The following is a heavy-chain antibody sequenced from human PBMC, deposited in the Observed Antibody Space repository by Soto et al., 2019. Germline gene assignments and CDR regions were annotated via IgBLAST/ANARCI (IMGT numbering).Heavy chain of an antibody. CDR3: ARLIGDSWLDS. V-gene: IGHV4-39*01. Sequence: SETLSVTCSVANGSVSSPRCYWGWIRKPPGKRPEWIGVIYFSGITSYNPSLKSRVTISVDTSNNQLSLQLNSVTPDDTAVYYCARLIGDSWLDSWGQGILVTVSS. CDR2: IYFSGIT. J-gene: IGHJ5*01. CDR1: NGSVSSPRCY.